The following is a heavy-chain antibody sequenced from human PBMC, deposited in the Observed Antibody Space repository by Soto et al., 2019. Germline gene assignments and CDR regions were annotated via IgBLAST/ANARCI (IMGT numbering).Heavy chain of an antibody. D-gene: IGHD6-6*01. CDR2: INPNSGGT. CDR3: ARVRAARPGGAFDI. Sequence: QVQLVQSGAEVKKPGASVKVSCKASGYTFTGYYTHWVRQAPGQGLEWMGWINPNSGGTNYAQKFQGWVTMTRDTSISTAYMELSRLRSDDTAVYYCARVRAARPGGAFDIWGQGTMVTVSS. CDR1: GYTFTGYY. V-gene: IGHV1-2*04. J-gene: IGHJ3*02.